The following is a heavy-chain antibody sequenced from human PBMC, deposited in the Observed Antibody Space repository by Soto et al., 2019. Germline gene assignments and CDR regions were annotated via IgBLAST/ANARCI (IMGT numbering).Heavy chain of an antibody. J-gene: IGHJ4*02. CDR1: GLTFSNYA. Sequence: GGSLRLSGAAAGLTFSNYAMTWVLQAPGNGLEWVSAISGSGGSTFYADSVKGRFTISRDNSKNTLYLQMNSLSAGDTPIPYCTIWGSSYVFDCWGQGTLVTVSS. D-gene: IGHD1-26*01. V-gene: IGHV3-23*01. CDR2: ISGSGGST. CDR3: TIWGSSYVFDC.